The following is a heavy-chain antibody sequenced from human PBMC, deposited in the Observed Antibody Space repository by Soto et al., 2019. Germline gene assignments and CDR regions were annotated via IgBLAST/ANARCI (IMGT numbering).Heavy chain of an antibody. Sequence: EVQLVESGGGLVQPGRSLRLSCAASGFAFDQYAMHWVRQAPGKGLEWVSVLSWNSGNIGYADSVKGRFTISRDNAKKSLYLQMNSLRAEDTAVYFWATSLSGYYYSYWGQGTLVTVSS. CDR3: ATSLSGYYYSY. D-gene: IGHD3-22*01. V-gene: IGHV3-9*01. CDR2: LSWNSGNI. J-gene: IGHJ4*02. CDR1: GFAFDQYA.